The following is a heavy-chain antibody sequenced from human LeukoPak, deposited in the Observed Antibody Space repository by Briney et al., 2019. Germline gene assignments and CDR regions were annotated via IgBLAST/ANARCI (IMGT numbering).Heavy chain of an antibody. J-gene: IGHJ4*02. CDR3: ARIAAAGNRRLNY. CDR2: MNPNSGNT. Sequence: ASVKVSCKASGYTFTSYDINWVRQATGQGLEWMGWMNPNSGNTGYAQKFQGRITMTRNTSISTAYMELSSLTSEDTAVYYCARIAAAGNRRLNYWGQGTLVTASS. D-gene: IGHD6-13*01. CDR1: GYTFTSYD. V-gene: IGHV1-8*01.